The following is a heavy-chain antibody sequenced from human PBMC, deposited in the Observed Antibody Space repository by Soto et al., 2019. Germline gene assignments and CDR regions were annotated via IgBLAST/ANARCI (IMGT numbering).Heavy chain of an antibody. J-gene: IGHJ3*02. CDR1: GFTFSSYA. CDR3: AKFYCISTMCQAPAAKSTGGFEI. V-gene: IGHV3-23*01. D-gene: IGHD2-2*01. CDR2: ISGSGVRT. Sequence: EPQLLESGGGLGHPGGSLRLSCAASGFTFSSYAMSWVRQAPGKGLEWVAAISGSGVRTYYADSVRGRSTISRDNSKKTVDLQMNSLRAEDTAVYYCAKFYCISTMCQAPAAKSTGGFEIWGQGTLVTVSS.